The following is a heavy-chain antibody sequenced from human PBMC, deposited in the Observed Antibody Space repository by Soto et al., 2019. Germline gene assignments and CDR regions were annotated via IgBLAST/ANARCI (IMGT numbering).Heavy chain of an antibody. J-gene: IGHJ2*01. D-gene: IGHD2-2*01. CDR3: ARQPARYWYFDL. V-gene: IGHV1-69*06. CDR1: GGTFSSYA. CDR2: IIPIFGTA. Sequence: QVQLVQSGAEVKKPGSSVKVSCKASGGTFSSYAISWVRQAPGQGLEWMGGIIPIFGTANYAQKFQGRVAITADKSTSTAYLELSSLRSHDTCVYYCARQPARYWYFDLWGRCTLVTVSS.